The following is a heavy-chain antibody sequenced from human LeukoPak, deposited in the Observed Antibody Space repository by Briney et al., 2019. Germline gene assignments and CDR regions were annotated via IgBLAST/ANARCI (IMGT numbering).Heavy chain of an antibody. CDR1: GGSFSSGSYY. D-gene: IGHD2-2*03. J-gene: IGHJ4*02. V-gene: IGHV4-61*02. CDR3: ALGADGYCSSTSCYANFDY. Sequence: SETLSLTCAVYGGSFSSGSYYWSWIRQPAGKGLEWIGRIYTSGSTNYNPSLKSRVTISVDTSKNQFSLRLSSVTAADTAVYYCALGADGYCSSTSCYANFDYWGQGTLVTVSS. CDR2: IYTSGST.